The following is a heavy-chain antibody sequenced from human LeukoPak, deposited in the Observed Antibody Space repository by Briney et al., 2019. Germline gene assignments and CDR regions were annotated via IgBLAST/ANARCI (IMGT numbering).Heavy chain of an antibody. CDR2: ISYDGSNK. D-gene: IGHD6-19*01. J-gene: IGHJ4*02. CDR1: GFTFSSYA. V-gene: IGHV3-30-3*01. Sequence: GGSLRLSCAASGFTFSSYAMHWVRQAPGKGLEWVAVISYDGSNKYYADSVKGRFTISRDNSKNTLYLQMDSLRAEDTAVYYCAREAYVAVAVHFDYWGQGTLVTVSS. CDR3: AREAYVAVAVHFDY.